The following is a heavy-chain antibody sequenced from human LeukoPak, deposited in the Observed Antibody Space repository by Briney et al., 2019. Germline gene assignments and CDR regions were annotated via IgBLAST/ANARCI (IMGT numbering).Heavy chain of an antibody. D-gene: IGHD1-1*01. Sequence: SQTLSLTCDISGDSVSTNIGAWHWIRQSPSRGLEWLGRTYYRSKWFNDYALSVKSRVSINLDTSKNQFSLQLNSVTPEDTAVYYCARSFTTSAGAFDIWGQGTMVTVSS. CDR2: TYYRSKWFN. V-gene: IGHV6-1*01. CDR3: ARSFTTSAGAFDI. J-gene: IGHJ3*02. CDR1: GDSVSTNIGA.